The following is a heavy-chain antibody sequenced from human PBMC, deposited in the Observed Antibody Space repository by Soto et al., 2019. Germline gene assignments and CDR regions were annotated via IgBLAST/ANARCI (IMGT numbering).Heavy chain of an antibody. CDR2: IIPLFGTA. V-gene: IGHV1-69*13. D-gene: IGHD3-22*01. CDR1: GGTFSTYT. CDR3: ARSQDSSGYWNNRFDP. J-gene: IGHJ5*02. Sequence: SVKVSCKASGGTFSTYTMTWVRQAPGQGLEWMGGIIPLFGTANYAQKFQGRVTITADESTSTVYMELSSLRSEDTAVYYCARSQDSSGYWNNRFDPWGQGTLVTVSS.